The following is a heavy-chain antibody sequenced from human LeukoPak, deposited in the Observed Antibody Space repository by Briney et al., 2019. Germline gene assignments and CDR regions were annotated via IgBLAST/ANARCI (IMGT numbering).Heavy chain of an antibody. J-gene: IGHJ4*02. V-gene: IGHV4-34*01. CDR2: INHSGST. Sequence: SETLSLTCAVYGGSFSGYYWSWIRQPPGKGLEWIGEINHSGSTNYNPSLKSRVTISVDTSKNQFSLKLSSVTAADTAVYYCARLSSLWGQGTLVTVSS. D-gene: IGHD2-15*01. CDR1: GGSFSGYY. CDR3: ARLSSL.